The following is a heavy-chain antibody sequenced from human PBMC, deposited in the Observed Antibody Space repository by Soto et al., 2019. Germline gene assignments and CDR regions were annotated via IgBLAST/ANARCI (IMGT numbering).Heavy chain of an antibody. CDR3: AREITKYSYGEGTFDY. D-gene: IGHD5-18*01. V-gene: IGHV4-59*01. Sequence: ETLSLSGPVSGASISSYYWSWIRQPPGKGLEWIGYIYYSGSTNYNPSLKSRVTISVDTSKNQFSLKLSSVTAADTAVYYCAREITKYSYGEGTFDYWGQGTLVTVYS. CDR1: GASISSYY. J-gene: IGHJ4*02. CDR2: IYYSGST.